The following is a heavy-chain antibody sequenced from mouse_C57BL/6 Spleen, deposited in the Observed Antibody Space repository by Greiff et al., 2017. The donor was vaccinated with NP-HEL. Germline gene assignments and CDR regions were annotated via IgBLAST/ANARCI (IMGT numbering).Heavy chain of an antibody. V-gene: IGHV5-12*01. D-gene: IGHD2-2*01. CDR2: ISNGGGST. CDR1: GFTFSDYY. CDR3: ARGYGYDGTWFAY. J-gene: IGHJ3*01. Sequence: EVKLVESGGGLVQPGGSLKLSCAASGFTFSDYYMYWVRQTPEKRLEWVAYISNGGGSTYYPDTVKGRFTISRDNAKNTLYLQMSRLKSEDTAMYYCARGYGYDGTWFAYWGQGTLVTVSA.